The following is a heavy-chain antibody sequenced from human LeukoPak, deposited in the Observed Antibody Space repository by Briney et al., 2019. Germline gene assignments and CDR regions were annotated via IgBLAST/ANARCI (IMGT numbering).Heavy chain of an antibody. Sequence: PGGSLRLSCVASGLSLSTYWMSWVRQAPGKGLEWVSYIDTSSSTIYYADSVKGRFTVSRDNAKNSLYLQMKSLRAEDTTVYYCARDMGYSGSWPGYFVYWGQGVLVTVSS. V-gene: IGHV3-48*04. CDR3: ARDMGYSGSWPGYFVY. D-gene: IGHD1-26*01. CDR2: IDTSSSTI. CDR1: GLSLSTYW. J-gene: IGHJ4*02.